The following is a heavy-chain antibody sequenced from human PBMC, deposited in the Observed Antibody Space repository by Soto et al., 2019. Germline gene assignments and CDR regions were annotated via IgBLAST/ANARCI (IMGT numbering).Heavy chain of an antibody. Sequence: QVPLVESGGGVVRPGGSLRLSCVGYGFSFTGHGMHWVRQAPGRGLEWVAVISDDGTVQHYFDAVKGRFYISRDNRKNTLFLQMYRLSPEDTSVYVCVRELQRGLHAFDMWGQWTVVTVS. CDR2: ISDDGTVQ. J-gene: IGHJ3*02. CDR3: VRELQRGLHAFDM. V-gene: IGHV3-33*05. CDR1: GFSFTGHG.